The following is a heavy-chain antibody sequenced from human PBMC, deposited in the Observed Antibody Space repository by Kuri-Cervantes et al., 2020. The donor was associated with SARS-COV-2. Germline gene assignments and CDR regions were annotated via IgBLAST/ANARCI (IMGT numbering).Heavy chain of an antibody. CDR1: GFTFSSYA. D-gene: IGHD2-15*01. Sequence: GGSLRLSCAASGFTFSSYAMHWVRQAPGKGLEWVAVISYDGSNKYYADSVKGRFTISRDNSKNTLYLQMNSLRAEDTAVYYCAKASSGQVFTGWFDPWGQGTLVTVSS. CDR2: ISYDGSNK. CDR3: AKASSGQVFTGWFDP. V-gene: IGHV3-30-3*01. J-gene: IGHJ5*02.